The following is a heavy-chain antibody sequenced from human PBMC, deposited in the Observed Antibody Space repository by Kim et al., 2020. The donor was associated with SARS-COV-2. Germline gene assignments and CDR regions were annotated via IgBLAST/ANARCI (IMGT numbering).Heavy chain of an antibody. CDR2: ISAYNGNT. Sequence: ASVKVSCKASGYTFTSYGISWVRQAPGQGLEWMGWISAYNGNTNYAQKLQGRVTMTTDTSTSTAYMELRSLRSDDTAVYYCAREALGWGFGRVEWVLPPDSYHDFGMDVWGQGTTVTGSS. CDR1: GYTFTSYG. CDR3: AREALGWGFGRVEWVLPPDSYHDFGMDV. J-gene: IGHJ6*01. V-gene: IGHV1-18*01. D-gene: IGHD1-26*01.